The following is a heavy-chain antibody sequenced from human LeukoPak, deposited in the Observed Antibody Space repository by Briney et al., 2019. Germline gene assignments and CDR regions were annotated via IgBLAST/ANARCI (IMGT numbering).Heavy chain of an antibody. Sequence: ASVKVSCKASGGTFSSYAISWVRQAPGQGLEWMGGIIPIFGTANYAQKFQGRVTITTDESTSTAYMELSSLRSEDTAVYYCASAYYHDSSGRQKRSHAFDIWGQGTMVTVSS. CDR2: IIPIFGTA. CDR1: GGTFSSYA. V-gene: IGHV1-69*05. J-gene: IGHJ3*02. D-gene: IGHD3-22*01. CDR3: ASAYYHDSSGRQKRSHAFDI.